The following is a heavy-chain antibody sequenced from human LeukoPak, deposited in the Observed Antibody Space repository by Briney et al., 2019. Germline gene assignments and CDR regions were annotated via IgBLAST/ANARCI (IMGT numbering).Heavy chain of an antibody. D-gene: IGHD2-15*01. J-gene: IGHJ5*02. CDR2: ISGSGGST. CDR1: GFTFSSYA. V-gene: IGHV3-23*01. Sequence: GGSLRLSCAASGFTFSSYAMSWVRQAPGKGLEWVSAISGSGGSTYYADSVKGRFTISRDNSKNTLYLQMNSLRAEDTAVYYCARDLYCSGGNCHYNWFDPWGQGTLVTVSS. CDR3: ARDLYCSGGNCHYNWFDP.